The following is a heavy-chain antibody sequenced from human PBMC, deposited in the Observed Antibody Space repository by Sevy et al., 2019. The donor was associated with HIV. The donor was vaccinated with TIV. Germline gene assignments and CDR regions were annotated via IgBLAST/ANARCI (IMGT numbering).Heavy chain of an antibody. CDR3: ARDQYQLLWLGWFDP. CDR1: GGSISSSSYY. J-gene: IGHJ5*02. D-gene: IGHD2-2*01. V-gene: IGHV4-39*02. Sequence: ETLSLTCTVSGGSISSSSYYWGWIRQPPGKGLEWIGSIYYSRSTYYNPSLKSRVTISVDTSKNQFSLKLSSVTAADTAVYYCARDQYQLLWLGWFDPWGQGTLVTVSS. CDR2: IYYSRST.